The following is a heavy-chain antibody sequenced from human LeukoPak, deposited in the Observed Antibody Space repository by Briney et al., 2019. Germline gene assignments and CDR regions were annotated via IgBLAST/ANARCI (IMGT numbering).Heavy chain of an antibody. CDR2: IYYSGST. V-gene: IGHV4-31*03. CDR3: ASDYYDSSGYPLNFDY. D-gene: IGHD3-22*01. Sequence: SETLSLTCTVSGGSISSGGYYRSWIRQHPGKGLEWIGYIYYSGSTYYNPSLKSRVTISVDTSKNQFSLKLSSVTAADTAVYYCASDYYDSSGYPLNFDYWGQGTLVTVSS. J-gene: IGHJ4*02. CDR1: GGSISSGGYY.